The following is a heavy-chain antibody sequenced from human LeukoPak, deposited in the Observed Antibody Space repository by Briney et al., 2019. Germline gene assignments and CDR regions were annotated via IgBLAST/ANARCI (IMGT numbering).Heavy chain of an antibody. CDR1: GNSISSYNYY. CDR3: ARDTYYDFWSGYKSGSGYYYMDV. CDR2: IYTSGST. D-gene: IGHD3-3*01. J-gene: IGHJ6*03. V-gene: IGHV4-4*07. Sequence: SETLSLTCTVSGNSISSYNYYWSWIRQPAGKGLEWIGRIYTSGSTNYNPSLKSRVTMSVDTSKNQFSLKLSSVTAADTAVYYCARDTYYDFWSGYKSGSGYYYMDVWGKGTTVTVSS.